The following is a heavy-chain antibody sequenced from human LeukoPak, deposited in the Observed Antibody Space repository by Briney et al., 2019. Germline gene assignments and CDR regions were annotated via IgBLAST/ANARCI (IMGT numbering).Heavy chain of an antibody. CDR1: GFTFSTYA. CDR2: ISSSGGTT. CDR3: AKDRNAWPTNFDS. J-gene: IGHJ4*02. V-gene: IGHV3-23*01. D-gene: IGHD5-24*01. Sequence: PGGSLRLSCAASGFTFSTYAVNRVRQAPGKGLESVSAISSSGGTTSYADSVKGRFSISRDNSKNTLYLRMNSLSGEDTAIYYCAKDRNAWPTNFDSWGQGTLVTVSA.